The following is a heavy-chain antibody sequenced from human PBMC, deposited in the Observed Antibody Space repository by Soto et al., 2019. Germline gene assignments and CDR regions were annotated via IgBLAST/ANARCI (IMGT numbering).Heavy chain of an antibody. J-gene: IGHJ6*02. V-gene: IGHV4-34*01. Sequence: QVQLQQWGAGLLKPSETLSLTCAVYGGSFIGYYWSWIRQPPVKGLEWIGEINHSGSTNYNPSLKSRVTISVDTSKNQFSLKLSSVTAADTAVYYCARGSIAARPYYYYGMDVWGQGTTVTVSS. CDR1: GGSFIGYY. CDR2: INHSGST. CDR3: ARGSIAARPYYYYGMDV. D-gene: IGHD6-6*01.